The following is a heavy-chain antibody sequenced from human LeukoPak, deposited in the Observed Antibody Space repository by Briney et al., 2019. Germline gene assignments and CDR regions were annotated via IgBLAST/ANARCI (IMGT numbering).Heavy chain of an antibody. CDR3: AAGYSFGYFDY. CDR1: RYRFTNYW. Sequence: GESLKISCKGSRYRFTNYWIGWVRQMPGKGLEWMGMIFPGDSDTRYSPSFQDQVTISADKSISTAYLQWSSLRASDTAMYYCAAGYSFGYFDYWGQGALVTVSS. V-gene: IGHV5-51*01. J-gene: IGHJ4*02. CDR2: IFPGDSDT. D-gene: IGHD5-18*01.